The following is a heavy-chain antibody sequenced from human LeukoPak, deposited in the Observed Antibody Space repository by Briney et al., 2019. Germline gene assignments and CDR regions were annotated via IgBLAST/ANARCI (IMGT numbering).Heavy chain of an antibody. V-gene: IGHV4-59*08. CDR1: GGSISSYY. J-gene: IGHJ4*02. CDR3: ARGVSSGSDY. Sequence: SETLSLTCTVSGGSISSYYWSWIRQPPGKGLEWIGYIYYSGSTNYNPFLKSRVTISVGTSKNQFSLKLSSVTAADTAVYYCARGVSSGSDYWGQGTLVTVSS. D-gene: IGHD3-10*01. CDR2: IYYSGST.